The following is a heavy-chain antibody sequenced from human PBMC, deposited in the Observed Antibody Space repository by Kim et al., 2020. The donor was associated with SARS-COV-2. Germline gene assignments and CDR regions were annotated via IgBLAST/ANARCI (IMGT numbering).Heavy chain of an antibody. V-gene: IGHV4-59*01. Sequence: SETLSLTCTVSGGSISSYYWSWIRQPPGKGLEWIGYIYYSGSTNYNPSLKSRVTISVDTSKNQFSLKLSSVTAADTAVYYCAREGGRSSWNYYFDYWGQGALVAVSS. CDR3: AREGGRSSWNYYFDY. D-gene: IGHD6-13*01. CDR1: GGSISSYY. J-gene: IGHJ4*02. CDR2: IYYSGST.